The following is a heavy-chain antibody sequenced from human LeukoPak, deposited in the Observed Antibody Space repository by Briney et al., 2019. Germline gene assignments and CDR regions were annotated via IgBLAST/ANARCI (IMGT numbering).Heavy chain of an antibody. J-gene: IGHJ4*02. D-gene: IGHD3-22*01. V-gene: IGHV4-34*01. Sequence: PSETLSLTCAVYGGPFSNYFWYWIRQPPGKGLEWIGEVNHSGHTTDNPSLKSRVTISVDTSKNQFSLKLSSVTAADTAVYYCARGPNSTHYYDSSGYKHYFDYWGQGTLVTVPS. CDR2: VNHSGHT. CDR1: GGPFSNYF. CDR3: ARGPNSTHYYDSSGYKHYFDY.